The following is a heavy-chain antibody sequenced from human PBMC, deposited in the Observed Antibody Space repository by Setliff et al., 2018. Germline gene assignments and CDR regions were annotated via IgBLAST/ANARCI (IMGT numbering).Heavy chain of an antibody. V-gene: IGHV3-NL1*01. J-gene: IGHJ6*03. CDR3: AKDSSAVAGWTDYYYYMDV. D-gene: IGHD6-19*01. CDR1: GFSFHDYG. CDR2: INWNGVSNK. Sequence: PGGSLRLSCAVSGFSFHDYGMGWVRQAPGKGLEWVSSINWNGVSNKYYADSVKGRFTISRDSSKNTLYLQMNSLRAEDTAVYYCAKDSSAVAGWTDYYYYMDVWGKGTTVTVSS.